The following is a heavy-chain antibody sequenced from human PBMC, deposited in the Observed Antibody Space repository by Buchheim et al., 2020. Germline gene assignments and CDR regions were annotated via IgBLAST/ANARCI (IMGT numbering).Heavy chain of an antibody. CDR3: ARDRYCTSTSCLPFPVV. Sequence: EVQLLESGGGLVQPGGSLRLSCAASGFTFSSYAMSWVRQAPGKGLEWVSGISGGGGSTYYADSVKGRFTIPRDNSENTLYLQMSSLRVEDTAAYHCARDRYCTSTSCLPFPVVWGQGTT. J-gene: IGHJ6*02. D-gene: IGHD2-2*01. V-gene: IGHV3-23*01. CDR2: ISGGGGST. CDR1: GFTFSSYA.